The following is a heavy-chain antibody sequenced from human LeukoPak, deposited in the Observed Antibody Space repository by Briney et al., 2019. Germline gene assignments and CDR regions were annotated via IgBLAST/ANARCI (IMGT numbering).Heavy chain of an antibody. J-gene: IGHJ3*02. CDR2: IYYSGST. CDR3: ARGLLDGYTHPAAFDI. Sequence: SETLSLTCTVSGGSISSYYWSWLRQPPGKGLEWIGYIYYSGSTNYNPSLKSRVTISVDTSKNQFSLKLSSVPAADTAVYYCARGLLDGYTHPAAFDIWGQGTMVTVSS. V-gene: IGHV4-59*01. CDR1: GGSISSYY. D-gene: IGHD5-24*01.